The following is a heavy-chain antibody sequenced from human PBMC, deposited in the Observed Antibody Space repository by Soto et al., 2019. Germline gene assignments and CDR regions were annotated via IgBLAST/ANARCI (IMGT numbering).Heavy chain of an antibody. Sequence: SVKVSCKAAGGTFSSYAISWVRQAPGQGLEWMGGIIPIFGTANYAQKFQGRVTITADESTSTAYMELSSLRSEDTAVYYCARALYVDYATSHYYLRMYLWGQGTAVSGSS. V-gene: IGHV1-69*13. CDR1: GGTFSSYA. CDR3: ARALYVDYATSHYYLRMYL. CDR2: IIPIFGTA. J-gene: IGHJ6*02. D-gene: IGHD4-17*01.